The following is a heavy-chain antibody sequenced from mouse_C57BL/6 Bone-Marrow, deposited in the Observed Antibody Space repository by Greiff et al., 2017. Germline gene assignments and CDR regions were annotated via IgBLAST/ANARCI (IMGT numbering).Heavy chain of an antibody. J-gene: IGHJ1*03. V-gene: IGHV5-9-1*02. D-gene: IGHD2-3*01. CDR2: ISSGGDYI. Sequence: EVKVEESGEGLVKPGGSLKLSCAASGFTFSSYAMSWVRQTPEKRLEWVAYISSGGDYIYYADTVKGRFTISRDNARNTLYLQMSSLKSEDTAMYYCTRDGYWYCDVWGTGTTVTVSS. CDR1: GFTFSSYA. CDR3: TRDGYWYCDV.